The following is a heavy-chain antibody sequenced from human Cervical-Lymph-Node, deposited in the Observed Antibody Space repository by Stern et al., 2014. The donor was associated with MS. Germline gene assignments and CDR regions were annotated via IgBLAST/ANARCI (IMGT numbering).Heavy chain of an antibody. CDR2: INAGNGNT. CDR1: GYTFTSYA. J-gene: IGHJ6*02. Sequence: QDQLVQSGAEVKKPGASVKVSSKASGYTFTSYAMHWVRQAPGQRLEWMGWINAGNGNTKYSQKCQGRVTITRDTSASTAYMELSSLRSEDTAVYYCARGPLRYFDWLPMYGMDVWGQGTTVTVSS. V-gene: IGHV1-3*01. D-gene: IGHD3-9*01. CDR3: ARGPLRYFDWLPMYGMDV.